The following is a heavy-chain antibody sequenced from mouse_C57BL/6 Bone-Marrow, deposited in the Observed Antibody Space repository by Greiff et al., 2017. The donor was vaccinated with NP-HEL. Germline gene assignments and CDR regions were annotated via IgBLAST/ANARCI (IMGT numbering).Heavy chain of an antibody. CDR3: ARDGYYVFDY. J-gene: IGHJ2*01. D-gene: IGHD2-3*01. V-gene: IGHV3-6*01. CDR1: GYSITSGYY. Sequence: DVKLQESGPGLVKPSQSLSLTCSVTGYSITSGYYWNWIRQFPGNKLEWMGYISYDGSNNYNPSLKNRISITRDTSKNQFFLKLNSVTTEDTATYYCARDGYYVFDYWGQGTTLTVSS. CDR2: ISYDGSN.